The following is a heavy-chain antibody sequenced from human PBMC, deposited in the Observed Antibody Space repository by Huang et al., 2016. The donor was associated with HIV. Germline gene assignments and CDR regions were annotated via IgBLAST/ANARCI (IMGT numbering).Heavy chain of an antibody. CDR1: GFTVTTNY. Sequence: EVQLVESGGGLIQPGGSLRLSCAASGFTVTTNYMTWVRQAPGMGRDWVSLIYRGGTPYYADSVKGRFHISRDDSENTLYLHMTSLRAGDTAVYYCAKEGDTGAALGYWCQGTLVTVS. CDR2: IYRGGTP. J-gene: IGHJ4*02. CDR3: AKEGDTGAALGY. D-gene: IGHD2-8*02. V-gene: IGHV3-53*01.